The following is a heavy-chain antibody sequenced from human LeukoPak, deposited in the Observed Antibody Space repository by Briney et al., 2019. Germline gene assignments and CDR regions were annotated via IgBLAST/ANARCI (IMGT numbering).Heavy chain of an antibody. J-gene: IGHJ4*02. D-gene: IGHD3-22*01. CDR1: GCSISSGSYY. CDR2: IYTSGST. V-gene: IGHV4-61*02. Sequence: ASQTLSLTCTVSGCSISSGSYYWSWIRQPAGKGLEWIGRIYTSGSTNYNPSLKSRVTISVDTSKNQFSLKLSSVTAADTAVYYCAREEVMVVVSYFDYWGQGTLVTVSS. CDR3: AREEVMVVVSYFDY.